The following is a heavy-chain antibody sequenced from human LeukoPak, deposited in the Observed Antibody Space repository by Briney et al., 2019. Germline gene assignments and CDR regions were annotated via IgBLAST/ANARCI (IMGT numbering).Heavy chain of an antibody. J-gene: IGHJ6*03. CDR3: ARATPNFFYYYCMDV. D-gene: IGHD1-1*01. CDR2: INYSGST. CDR1: GGSISGYY. V-gene: IGHV4-34*01. Sequence: SETLSLTCAVYGGSISGYYWSWIRQPPGKGLEWIGEINYSGSTNYNPSLKSRVTISVDTSKNQFSLKLSSVTAADTAVYYCARATPNFFYYYCMDVWGKGTTVTVSS.